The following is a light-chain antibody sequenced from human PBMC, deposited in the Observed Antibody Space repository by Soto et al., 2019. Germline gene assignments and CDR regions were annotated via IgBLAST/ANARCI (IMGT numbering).Light chain of an antibody. J-gene: IGKJ1*01. CDR3: RHLNIPPVP. CDR1: QSLSSD. Sequence: LTQGERATLSCRASQSLSSDFAWYHQNPRQAPRLLIYAASRGATGTPAMFSGSGAGTYFTLTISFLSTEGRPTYYGRHLNIPPVPFCQG. V-gene: IGKV3-11*01. CDR2: AAS.